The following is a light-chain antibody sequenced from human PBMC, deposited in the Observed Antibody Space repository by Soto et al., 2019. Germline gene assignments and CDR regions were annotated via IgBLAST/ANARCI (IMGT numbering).Light chain of an antibody. Sequence: IVLTQSPGTLSLSPGERTTLSCLASQSISRYLAWYQQKPGQGARLLIYGASGRATGIPDRFSGSGSGTDFTLTISRVEPEDFAVYYCQQYGSSPRTFGHGTKVDIK. CDR2: GAS. J-gene: IGKJ1*01. CDR3: QQYGSSPRT. CDR1: QSISRY. V-gene: IGKV3-20*01.